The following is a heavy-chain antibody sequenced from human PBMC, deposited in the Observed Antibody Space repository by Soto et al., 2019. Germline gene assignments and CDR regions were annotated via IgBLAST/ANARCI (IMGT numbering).Heavy chain of an antibody. V-gene: IGHV4-31*03. CDR3: ARARLRAVYAFDF. CDR1: GVSITSGAYY. Sequence: TLSLTCTLSGVSITSGAYYWTWVRQHPGKGLEWIGYIYYNGNTYFSPSLKSRLTISIDTSKNQFSLKLSSVTAADTAMYYCARARLRAVYAFDFWGQGTMVTVSS. D-gene: IGHD4-17*01. CDR2: IYYNGNT. J-gene: IGHJ3*01.